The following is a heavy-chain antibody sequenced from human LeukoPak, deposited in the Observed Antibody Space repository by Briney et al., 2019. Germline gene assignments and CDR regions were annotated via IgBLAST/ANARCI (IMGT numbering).Heavy chain of an antibody. CDR3: ARGYDYGDYVGDFDY. D-gene: IGHD4-17*01. CDR2: ITTYNGNT. CDR1: VSSFTIYP. V-gene: IGHV1-18*01. Sequence: ASVKVSCKASVSSFTIYPNSCLRQAPGQGLEWMGWITTYNGNTHYAQKLQGRVTMTTETSTSTAYMDLRGLRSDDTAVYYCARGYDYGDYVGDFDYWGQGTLVTVSS. J-gene: IGHJ4*02.